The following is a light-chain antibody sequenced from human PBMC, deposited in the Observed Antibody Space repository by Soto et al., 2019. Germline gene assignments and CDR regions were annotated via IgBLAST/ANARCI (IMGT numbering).Light chain of an antibody. CDR3: RQYNNWPYT. Sequence: EMVMTQSPATQSVSPGERASLSCRASQSIGGNLAWYQQKPGQAPRLLIYGASTRATGVPAWFSGSGSRTGFPLTVSSPQSEDFGIYYCRQYNNWPYTFRQGTKLEI. V-gene: IGKV3-15*01. J-gene: IGKJ2*01. CDR1: QSIGGN. CDR2: GAS.